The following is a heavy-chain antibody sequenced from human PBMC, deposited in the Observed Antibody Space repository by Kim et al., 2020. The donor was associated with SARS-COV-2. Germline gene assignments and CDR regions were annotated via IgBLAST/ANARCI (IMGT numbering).Heavy chain of an antibody. V-gene: IGHV4-30-4*01. CDR3: ASVRREDNDSSAQDAFDI. D-gene: IGHD3-22*01. CDR2: IYYSGST. CDR1: GGSISSGDYY. Sequence: SETLSLTCTVSGGSISSGDYYWSWIRQPPGKGLEWFGYIYYSGSTYYNPSLKSRVTISVDTSKNQFSLKLSSVTAADTAVYYCASVRREDNDSSAQDAFDIWGQGTMVTVSS. J-gene: IGHJ3*02.